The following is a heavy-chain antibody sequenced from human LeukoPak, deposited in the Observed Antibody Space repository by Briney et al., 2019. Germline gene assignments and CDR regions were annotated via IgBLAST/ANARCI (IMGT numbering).Heavy chain of an antibody. CDR3: ARDVGTGDMSY. CDR2: ISSRRSPI. J-gene: IGHJ4*02. D-gene: IGHD7-27*01. Sequence: PGGSLRLSCAASGFTFSSYSMNWVRQAPGKGLEWVSYISSRRSPIYYADSVKGRFTISRDNAKNTLYLQMNSLRAEDTAVYYCARDVGTGDMSYWGQGTLVTVSS. V-gene: IGHV3-48*01. CDR1: GFTFSSYS.